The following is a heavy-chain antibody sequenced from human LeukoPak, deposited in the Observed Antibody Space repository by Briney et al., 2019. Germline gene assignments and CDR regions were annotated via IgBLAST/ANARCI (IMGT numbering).Heavy chain of an antibody. V-gene: IGHV3-48*04. Sequence: PGGSLRLSCAASGFTFSSYSMNWVRQAPGKGLEWVSYISSSRSTIYYADSVKGRFTISRDNAKNTLYLQMNSLRVEDTAVYYCARDEPAVTTGPPVGYWGRGTLVTVSS. D-gene: IGHD4-17*01. CDR3: ARDEPAVTTGPPVGY. J-gene: IGHJ4*02. CDR1: GFTFSSYS. CDR2: ISSSRSTI.